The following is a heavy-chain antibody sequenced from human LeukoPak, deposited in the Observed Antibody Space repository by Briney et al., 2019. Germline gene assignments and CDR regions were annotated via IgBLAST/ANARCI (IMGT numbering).Heavy chain of an antibody. CDR3: AREKSPERKTWLQLGAFDV. D-gene: IGHD5-24*01. V-gene: IGHV4-61*02. J-gene: IGHJ3*01. Sequence: PSETLSLTCTVSGGSISSGSYYWSWIRQPAGKGLEWIGRIYTSGSTNYNPSLKSRVTISVDTSKSQLSFQLTSVTAADTAVYYCAREKSPERKTWLQLGAFDVWGQGTVVTVSS. CDR1: GGSISSGSYY. CDR2: IYTSGST.